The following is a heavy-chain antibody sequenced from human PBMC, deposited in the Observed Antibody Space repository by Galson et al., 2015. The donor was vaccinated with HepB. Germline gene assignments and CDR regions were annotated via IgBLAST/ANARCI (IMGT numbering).Heavy chain of an antibody. CDR3: ARAWTSRPSTRQTDHVDY. Sequence: CAISGDSVSSRTASWNWIKQSPSRGLEWLGRTYYRSQWYSEYSASVRGRMTISPDTSENQFSLHLSSVTPEDTAIYFCARAWTSRPSTRQTDHVDYCGQGTLVTVSS. V-gene: IGHV6-1*01. D-gene: IGHD1-1*01. J-gene: IGHJ4*02. CDR2: TYYRSQWYS. CDR1: GDSVSSRTAS.